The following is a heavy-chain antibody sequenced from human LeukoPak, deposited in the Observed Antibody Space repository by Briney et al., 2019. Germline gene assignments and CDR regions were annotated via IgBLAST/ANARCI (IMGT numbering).Heavy chain of an antibody. CDR3: ASLFYYDSSGYYWDFDY. V-gene: IGHV4-34*01. Sequence: PSETLSLTCAVHGGSFSGYYWSWIRQPPGKGLEWIGEINHSGGTNYNPSLKSRVTISVDTSKNQFSLKLSSVTAADTAVYYCASLFYYDSSGYYWDFDYWGQGTLVTVPS. CDR2: INHSGGT. J-gene: IGHJ4*02. D-gene: IGHD3-22*01. CDR1: GGSFSGYY.